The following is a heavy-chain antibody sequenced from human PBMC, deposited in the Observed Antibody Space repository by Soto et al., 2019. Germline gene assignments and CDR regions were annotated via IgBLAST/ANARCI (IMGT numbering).Heavy chain of an antibody. Sequence: QVQLVESGGDLVKPGGSLRLSCAASGFKFSDYYMSWIRQTPGKGLEWVSYITQSGHATEYADAVRGRFTISRDNNKNSLDLQMNSLRGEETGVDYGARCRRGYGTYGGYLGQGTLVTVSS. D-gene: IGHD2-21*01. CDR1: GFKFSDYY. V-gene: IGHV3-11*04. CDR3: ARCRRGYGTYGGY. J-gene: IGHJ4*02. CDR2: ITQSGHAT.